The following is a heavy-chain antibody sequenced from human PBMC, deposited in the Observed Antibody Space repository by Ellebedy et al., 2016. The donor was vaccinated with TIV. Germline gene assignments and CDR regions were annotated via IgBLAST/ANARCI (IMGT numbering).Heavy chain of an antibody. J-gene: IGHJ4*02. V-gene: IGHV3-13*01. Sequence: GESLKISCAASGFTFSSYDMHWVRQGLGNGLEWLSSIGAAGDTYYAGFVKGRVAISRENAKNSLYLQLNNVRVGDTAVYYCARATARFDYWGQGTLVTVSS. CDR1: GFTFSSYD. D-gene: IGHD1-14*01. CDR3: ARATARFDY. CDR2: IGAAGDT.